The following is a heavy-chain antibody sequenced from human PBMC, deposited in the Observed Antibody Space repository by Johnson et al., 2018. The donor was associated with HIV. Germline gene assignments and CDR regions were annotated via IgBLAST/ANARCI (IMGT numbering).Heavy chain of an antibody. CDR1: GFTFSSYG. CDR3: AKDQYGSSGRYAFDI. V-gene: IGHV3-33*06. J-gene: IGHJ3*02. D-gene: IGHD3-10*01. Sequence: QVQLVESGGGVVQPGRSLRLSCAASGFTFSSYGMHWVRQAPGKGLEWVAVKWFDGSNKYYADSVKGLFTISRDNSKNTLYLQMNSLRAEDTAVYYCAKDQYGSSGRYAFDIWGQGTMVTVSS. CDR2: KWFDGSNK.